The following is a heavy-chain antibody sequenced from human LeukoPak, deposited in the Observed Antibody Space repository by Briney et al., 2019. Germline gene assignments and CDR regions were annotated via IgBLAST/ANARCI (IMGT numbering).Heavy chain of an antibody. CDR3: ARVIAVAGTGLDV. CDR1: GYTFTGYY. V-gene: IGHV1-2*02. J-gene: IGHJ6*02. D-gene: IGHD6-19*01. Sequence: ASVKVSCKASGYTFTGYYMHWVRQAPGQGLEWMGWINPNSGGTNYAQRFQGRVTMTRDTSISTAYMELSRLRSDDTAVYYCARVIAVAGTGLDVWGQGTTVTVSS. CDR2: INPNSGGT.